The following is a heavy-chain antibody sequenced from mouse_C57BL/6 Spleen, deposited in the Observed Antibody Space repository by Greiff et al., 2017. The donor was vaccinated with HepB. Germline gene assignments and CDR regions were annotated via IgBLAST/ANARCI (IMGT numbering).Heavy chain of an antibody. CDR2: INPSTGGT. CDR1: GYSFTGYY. J-gene: IGHJ4*01. D-gene: IGHD1-1*01. V-gene: IGHV1-42*01. Sequence: VQLQQSGPELVKPGASVKISCKASGYSFTGYYMNWVKQSPEKSLEWIGEINPSTGGTTYNQKFKAKATLTVDKSSSTAYMQLKSLTSEDSAVYYCARWDYYGSSYDYAMDYWGQGTSVTVSS. CDR3: ARWDYYGSSYDYAMDY.